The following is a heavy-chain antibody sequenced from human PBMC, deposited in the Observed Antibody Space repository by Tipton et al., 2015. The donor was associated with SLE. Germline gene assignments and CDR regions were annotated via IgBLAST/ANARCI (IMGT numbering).Heavy chain of an antibody. CDR3: ATGTEAAAGEVTRFDY. Sequence: TLSLICTVSGGSISSYYWSWIRQPPGKGLEWIGYIYYSGSTNYNPSLKSRVTISVDTSKNQFSLKLSSVTAADTAVYYCATGTEAAAGEVTRFDYWGQGTLVTVSS. CDR2: IYYSGST. D-gene: IGHD6-13*01. V-gene: IGHV4-59*01. CDR1: GGSISSYY. J-gene: IGHJ4*02.